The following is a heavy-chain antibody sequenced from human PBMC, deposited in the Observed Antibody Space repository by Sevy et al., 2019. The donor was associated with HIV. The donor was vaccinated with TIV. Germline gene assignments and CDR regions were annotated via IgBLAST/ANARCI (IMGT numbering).Heavy chain of an antibody. CDR3: AREGGYTDQGMDV. Sequence: GGSLRLSCSASGFTFSSYNMNWVRQAPGKGLEWLLYIDSSSFNIYYADSVKGRFTVSRDNAKNSLYVQMNSLRGDDTAIYYCAREGGYTDQGMDVWGQGTTVTVSS. CDR2: IDSSSFNI. D-gene: IGHD5-12*01. CDR1: GFTFSSYN. J-gene: IGHJ6*02. V-gene: IGHV3-48*01.